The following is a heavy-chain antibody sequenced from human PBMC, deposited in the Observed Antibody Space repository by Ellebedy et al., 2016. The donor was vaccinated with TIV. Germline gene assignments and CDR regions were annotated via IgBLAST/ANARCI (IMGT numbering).Heavy chain of an antibody. CDR1: GYTFTSYY. J-gene: IGHJ4*02. D-gene: IGHD3-22*01. Sequence: ASVKVSXKASGYTFTSYYMHWVRQAPGQGLEWMGWINPNSGGTNYAQKFQGRVTMTRDTSISTAYMELSRLRSDDTAVYYCARMNYYDSSGVDYWGQGTLVTVSS. CDR3: ARMNYYDSSGVDY. CDR2: INPNSGGT. V-gene: IGHV1-2*02.